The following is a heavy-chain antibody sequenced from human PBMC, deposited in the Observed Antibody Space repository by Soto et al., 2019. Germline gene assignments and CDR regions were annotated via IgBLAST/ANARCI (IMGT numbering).Heavy chain of an antibody. Sequence: GSLRLSCAASGFTFSSYGMHWVRQAPGKGLEWVAVISYDGSNKYYADSVKGRFTISRDNSKNTLYLQMNSLRAEDTAVYYCAKDLPRRYYYDSSGSGMDVWGQGTTVTVSS. J-gene: IGHJ6*02. D-gene: IGHD3-22*01. V-gene: IGHV3-30*18. CDR1: GFTFSSYG. CDR2: ISYDGSNK. CDR3: AKDLPRRYYYDSSGSGMDV.